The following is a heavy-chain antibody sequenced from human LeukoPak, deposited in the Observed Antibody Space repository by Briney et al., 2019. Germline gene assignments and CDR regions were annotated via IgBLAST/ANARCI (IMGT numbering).Heavy chain of an antibody. V-gene: IGHV5-51*01. CDR2: IYPGDSDT. CDR3: ARARHDSSGYYRFDY. D-gene: IGHD3-22*01. J-gene: IGHJ4*02. CDR1: GYSFTTYW. Sequence: GESLKISCKGSGYSFTTYWIGWVRQMPGKGLEWMGIIYPGDSDTRYSPSFQGQVTVSADKSISTAYLQWSSLKASDTAMYYCARARHDSSGYYRFDYWGQGTLVTV.